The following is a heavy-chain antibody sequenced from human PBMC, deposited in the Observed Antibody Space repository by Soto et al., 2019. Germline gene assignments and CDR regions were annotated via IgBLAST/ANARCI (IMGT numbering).Heavy chain of an antibody. CDR3: AREGSSSAYYYYYGMGV. J-gene: IGHJ6*02. CDR1: GFTFSSYG. D-gene: IGHD6-6*01. CDR2: IWYDGSNR. V-gene: IGHV3-33*08. Sequence: GRALRPSCSVSGFTFSSYGMHWVRQSPGKGLEWVAVIWYDGSNRYYADSVKGRFTISRDNSKNTLYLQMNSLRAEDTAVYYCAREGSSSAYYYYYGMGVWGPGTTVPVSS.